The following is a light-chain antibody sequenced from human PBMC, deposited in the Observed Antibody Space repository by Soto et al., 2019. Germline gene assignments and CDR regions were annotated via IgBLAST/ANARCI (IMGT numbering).Light chain of an antibody. V-gene: IGKV3-11*01. Sequence: EIVLTHSPSTLSLSPGSRSTVSCRASQSVSSHLAWYQQKRGQAPRLLIYDASSRASGIPARFSGSGSGTDFNLTISSLEPEDFAVYYCQQGGNWPLTFGQGTRLEIK. J-gene: IGKJ5*01. CDR3: QQGGNWPLT. CDR2: DAS. CDR1: QSVSSH.